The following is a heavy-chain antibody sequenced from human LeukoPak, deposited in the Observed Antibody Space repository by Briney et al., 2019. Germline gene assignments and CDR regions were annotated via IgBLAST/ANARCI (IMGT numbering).Heavy chain of an antibody. CDR3: AREFVVVVAATSVNYGMDV. D-gene: IGHD2-15*01. Sequence: GGSLRLSCAASGFTFSSYSMNWVRQAPGKGLEWVSYISSSGDITYYAGSVKGRFTISRDNSKKTLYLQMNSLRAEDTAVYYCAREFVVVVAATSVNYGMDVWGQGTTVTVSS. J-gene: IGHJ6*02. CDR2: ISSSGDIT. CDR1: GFTFSSYS. V-gene: IGHV3-48*01.